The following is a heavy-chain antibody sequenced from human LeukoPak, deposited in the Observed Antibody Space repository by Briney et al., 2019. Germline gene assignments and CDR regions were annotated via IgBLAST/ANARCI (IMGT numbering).Heavy chain of an antibody. CDR3: ARVSTGSSFSS. J-gene: IGHJ4*02. Sequence: PGGSLRLSCAASGFTVSSNYMSWVRQAPGKGLEWVSVIYSGGSTYYADSVKGRFTISRDNSKNTLYLQMNSLRAEDTAVYYCARVSTGSSFSSWGQGTLVTVSS. CDR2: IYSGGST. V-gene: IGHV3-66*01. D-gene: IGHD3-10*01. CDR1: GFTVSSNY.